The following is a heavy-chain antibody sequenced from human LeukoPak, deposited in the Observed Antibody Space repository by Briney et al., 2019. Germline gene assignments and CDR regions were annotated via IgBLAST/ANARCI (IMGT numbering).Heavy chain of an antibody. Sequence: SETLSLTCAVYGGSFSGYYWSWIRQPPGKGLEWIGEIIHSGSTNYNPSLKSRVTISVDTSKNQFSLKLSSVTAADTAVYYCAIYDSSGYYHDYWGQGTLVTVSS. CDR1: GGSFSGYY. V-gene: IGHV4-34*12. J-gene: IGHJ4*02. D-gene: IGHD3-22*01. CDR2: IIHSGST. CDR3: AIYDSSGYYHDY.